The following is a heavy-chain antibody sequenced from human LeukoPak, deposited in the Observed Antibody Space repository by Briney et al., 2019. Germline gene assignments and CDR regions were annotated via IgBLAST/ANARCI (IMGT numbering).Heavy chain of an antibody. D-gene: IGHD6-19*01. CDR2: MNPNSGGT. CDR3: ARGPLTSGARYFDY. J-gene: IGHJ4*02. V-gene: IGHV1-8*03. CDR1: GYTLSSYD. Sequence: ASVKVSCKASGYTLSSYDINWVRQATGQGLEWMAWMNPNSGGTGYTQKFQGRVTFTRNASISTAYMELSSLRSDDTAVYYCARGPLTSGARYFDYWGQGTLVTVSS.